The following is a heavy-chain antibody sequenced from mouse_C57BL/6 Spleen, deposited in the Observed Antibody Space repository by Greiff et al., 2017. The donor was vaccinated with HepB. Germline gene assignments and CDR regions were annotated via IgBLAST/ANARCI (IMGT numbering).Heavy chain of an antibody. CDR1: GFTFSDYY. J-gene: IGHJ2*01. D-gene: IGHD1-1*01. CDR3: ARRSHYYGSSLYFDY. V-gene: IGHV5-12*01. Sequence: EVKLQESGGGLVQPGGSLKLSCAASGFTFSDYYMYWVRQTPEKRLEWVAYISNGGGSTYYPDTVKGRFTISRDNAKNTLYLQMSRLKSEDTAMYYCARRSHYYGSSLYFDYWGQGTTLTVSS. CDR2: ISNGGGST.